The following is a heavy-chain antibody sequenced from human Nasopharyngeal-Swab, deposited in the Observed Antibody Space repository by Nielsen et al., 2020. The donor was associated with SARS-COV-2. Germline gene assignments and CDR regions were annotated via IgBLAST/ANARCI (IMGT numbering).Heavy chain of an antibody. CDR3: ARGGDAWGVEGLYALDV. J-gene: IGHJ6*02. Sequence: ASVKVSCKASGYTFTDYWMHWVRQAPGQGIEWMGRISANTGGTDYAQIFQGRVTMTRDTSITTVYMELGRLRSDDTAVYYCARGGDAWGVEGLYALDVWGQGTTVTVSS. D-gene: IGHD3-16*01. CDR2: ISANTGGT. V-gene: IGHV1-2*06. CDR1: GYTFTDYW.